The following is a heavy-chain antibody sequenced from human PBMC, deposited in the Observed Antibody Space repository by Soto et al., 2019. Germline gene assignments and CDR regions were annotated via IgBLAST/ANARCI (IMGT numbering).Heavy chain of an antibody. J-gene: IGHJ4*02. V-gene: IGHV3-48*01. CDR3: ARDKGRSPLDY. D-gene: IGHD2-15*01. CDR2: ISSSSSTI. Sequence: EVQLVESGGGLVQPGGSLRLSCAASGFTFSSYSMNWVRQAPGKGLEWVSYISSSSSTIYYAASVKGRFTITRDNGKNSIYPEMDTLRGEGTAVYDCARDKGRSPLDYWGQGTLVTASS. CDR1: GFTFSSYS.